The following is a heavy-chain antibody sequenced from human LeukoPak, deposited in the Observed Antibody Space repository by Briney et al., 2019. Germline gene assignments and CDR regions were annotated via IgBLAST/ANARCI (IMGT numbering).Heavy chain of an antibody. V-gene: IGHV4-59*01. CDR1: GGSISSYL. J-gene: IGHJ4*02. CDR3: ARGQGSGSYYLDY. CDR2: INHSGNT. D-gene: IGHD1-26*01. Sequence: SETLSLTCRVSGGSISSYLWSWIRQPPGKGLEWIGYINHSGNTYYNPSLKSRVTISVDTSKNQLSLKLSSVTAADTAVYYCARGQGSGSYYLDYWGQGTLVTVSS.